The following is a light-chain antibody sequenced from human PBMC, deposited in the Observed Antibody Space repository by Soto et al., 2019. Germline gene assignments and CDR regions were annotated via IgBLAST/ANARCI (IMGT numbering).Light chain of an antibody. CDR3: QQSYSTPRT. Sequence: IQLTQSPSSLSASVGDSVTITCRASQDISSHLAWYQQKPGKAPKVLIYAASTLESGIPSRFSGSGSGTDFTLTISSLQPEDFATYYCQQSYSTPRTFGHGTKVDIK. V-gene: IGKV1-39*01. J-gene: IGKJ1*01. CDR1: QDISSH. CDR2: AAS.